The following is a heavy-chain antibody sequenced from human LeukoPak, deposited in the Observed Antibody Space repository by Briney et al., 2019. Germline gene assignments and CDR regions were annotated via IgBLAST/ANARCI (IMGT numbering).Heavy chain of an antibody. CDR2: TYYRPKRYN. CDR1: GDSVSSNSAA. V-gene: IGHV6-1*01. CDR3: ARGDYCSGGSCYSDGSHNWFDP. D-gene: IGHD2-15*01. J-gene: IGHJ5*02. Sequence: SQTLSLTCAISGDSVSSNSAAWNWIRQSPSRGLEWLGRTYYRPKRYNDYAVSVKSRITINPDTSKNQFSLHLNSVTPEDTAVYYCARGDYCSGGSCYSDGSHNWFDPWGQGTLVTVSS.